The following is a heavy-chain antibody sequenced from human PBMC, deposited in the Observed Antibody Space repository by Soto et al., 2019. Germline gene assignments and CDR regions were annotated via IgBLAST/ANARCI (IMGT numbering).Heavy chain of an antibody. CDR3: AREGYYDFWSGFPRYGMDV. J-gene: IGHJ6*02. Sequence: WGSLRLSCAAFGFTSGNYLMPWVRQPPGKGLEWVSSISSSSSYIYYADSVKGRFTISRDNAKNSLYLQMNSLRAEDTAVYYCAREGYYDFWSGFPRYGMDVWGQGTTVTVSS. CDR1: GFTSGNYL. CDR2: ISSSSSYI. V-gene: IGHV3-21*01. D-gene: IGHD3-3*01.